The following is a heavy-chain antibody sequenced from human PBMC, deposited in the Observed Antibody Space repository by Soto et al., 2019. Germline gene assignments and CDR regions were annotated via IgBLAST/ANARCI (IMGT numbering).Heavy chain of an antibody. Sequence: GGSLILSCAASGFTFSSYAMSWVRQAPGKGLEWVSAISGSGGSTYYADSVKGRFTISRDNSKNTLYLQMNSLRAEDTAVYYCAKDTLPRWNYPGYFDYWGQGTLVTVSS. CDR1: GFTFSSYA. J-gene: IGHJ4*02. V-gene: IGHV3-23*01. CDR3: AKDTLPRWNYPGYFDY. CDR2: ISGSGGST. D-gene: IGHD1-7*01.